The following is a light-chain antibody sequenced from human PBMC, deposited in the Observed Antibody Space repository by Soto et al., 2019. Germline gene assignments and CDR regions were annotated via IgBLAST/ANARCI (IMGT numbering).Light chain of an antibody. CDR1: QSVFYSPKNKNY. J-gene: IGKJ3*01. V-gene: IGKV4-1*01. CDR3: QQYYATPLT. Sequence: DIVMTQSPDSLAVSLGERATINCKSSQSVFYSPKNKNYLAWYQQKPGQPPKLLIYWASTRESGVPDRFSGSGSGTDFTRTISSLQAEDVAVYYCQQYYATPLTFGPGTKVDIK. CDR2: WAS.